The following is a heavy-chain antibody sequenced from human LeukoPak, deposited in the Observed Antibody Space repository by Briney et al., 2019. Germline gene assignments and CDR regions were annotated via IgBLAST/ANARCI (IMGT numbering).Heavy chain of an antibody. D-gene: IGHD3-10*01. Sequence: GGPLRLSCAPSGFTFSSYCMGWAPQSPGKGRDCMANKKQEGRDKIYVDSVKGRFTISRDNAGNSLYLQMNSLRVKDTAVYYCAKTGGSGKYTFNFDYWGQGTRVTVSS. CDR3: AKTGGSGKYTFNFDY. V-gene: IGHV3-7*05. CDR2: KKQEGRDK. CDR1: GFTFSSYC. J-gene: IGHJ4*02.